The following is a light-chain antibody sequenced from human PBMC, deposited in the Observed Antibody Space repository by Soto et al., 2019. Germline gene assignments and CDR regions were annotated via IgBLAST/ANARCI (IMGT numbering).Light chain of an antibody. Sequence: QLVLTQPPSVSGAPGQRVTISCIGSSSNIGAGYDVHWYQHLPGTAPKLLIYGSTNRPSGVPDRFSGSKSGTAASLAITGVQAEDEADYYCQSYDSSLSGCVFGIGTKVTVL. CDR2: GST. CDR3: QSYDSSLSGCV. CDR1: SSNIGAGYD. J-gene: IGLJ1*01. V-gene: IGLV1-40*01.